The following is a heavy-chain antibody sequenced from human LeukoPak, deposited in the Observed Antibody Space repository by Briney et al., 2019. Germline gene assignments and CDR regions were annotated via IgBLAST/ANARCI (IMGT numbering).Heavy chain of an antibody. J-gene: IGHJ4*02. V-gene: IGHV4-31*03. D-gene: IGHD6-19*01. Sequence: PSQTLSLTCTVSGGSISSGGYYWGWIRQHPGKGLEWIGYIYYSGSTNYNPSLKSRVTISVDTSKNQFSLKLSSVTAADTAVYYCARHPYSSGWYPTDYWGQGTLVTVSS. CDR1: GGSISSGGYY. CDR2: IYYSGST. CDR3: ARHPYSSGWYPTDY.